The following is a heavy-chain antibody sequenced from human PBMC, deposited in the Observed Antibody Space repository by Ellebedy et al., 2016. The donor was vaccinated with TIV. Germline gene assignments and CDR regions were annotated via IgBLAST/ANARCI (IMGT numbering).Heavy chain of an antibody. Sequence: AASVTVSCKASGYTFTSYGISWVRQAPGQGLEWMGWISADNGNTNYVQKLQGRVTMTTDTSTSTAYMELRSLRSDDTAVYYCARDNKLYTNYFDYWGQGTLVTVSS. V-gene: IGHV1-18*04. J-gene: IGHJ4*02. CDR2: ISADNGNT. D-gene: IGHD2-8*01. CDR1: GYTFTSYG. CDR3: ARDNKLYTNYFDY.